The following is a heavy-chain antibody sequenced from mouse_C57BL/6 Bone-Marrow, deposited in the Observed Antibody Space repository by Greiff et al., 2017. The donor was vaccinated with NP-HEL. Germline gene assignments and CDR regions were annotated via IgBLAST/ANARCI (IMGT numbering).Heavy chain of an antibody. V-gene: IGHV1-62-2*01. CDR2: FYPGSGSI. J-gene: IGHJ4*01. D-gene: IGHD2-1*01. CDR1: GYTFTEYT. Sequence: VQLQESGAELVKPGASVKLSCKASGYTFTEYTIHWVKQRSGQGLEWIGWFYPGSGSIKYNEKFKDKATLTADKSSSTVYMELSRLTSDDSAVYFGARHEGPLLYMDYWGQGTSVTVSS. CDR3: ARHEGPLLYMDY.